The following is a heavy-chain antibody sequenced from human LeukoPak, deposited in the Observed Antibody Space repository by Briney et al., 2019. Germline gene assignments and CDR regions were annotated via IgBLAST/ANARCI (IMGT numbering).Heavy chain of an antibody. D-gene: IGHD6-6*01. J-gene: IGHJ5*02. CDR2: ISYDGSNK. V-gene: IGHV3-30-3*01. Sequence: PEGSLRLSCAASGFTFSSYAMHWVRQAPGKGLEWVAVISYDGSNKYYADSVKGRFTISRDNSKNTLYLQMNSLRAEDTAVYYCATLYSSSSSWFDPWGQGTLVTVSS. CDR3: ATLYSSSSSWFDP. CDR1: GFTFSSYA.